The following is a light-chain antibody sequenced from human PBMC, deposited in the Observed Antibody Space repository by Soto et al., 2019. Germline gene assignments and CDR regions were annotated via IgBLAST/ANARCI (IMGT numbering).Light chain of an antibody. J-gene: IGKJ2*01. CDR3: QQYYSAPYS. CDR2: WAS. V-gene: IGKV4-1*01. Sequence: DIVMTQSPDSLAVSLGERATINCKSSQSVLYSSNDENFLAWYQQKPGQPPKLLIYWASTRESGVPDRFSGSGSGTDFTLTISCLQAEDVAVYYCQQYYSAPYSFGQGTKLEIE. CDR1: QSVLYSSNDENF.